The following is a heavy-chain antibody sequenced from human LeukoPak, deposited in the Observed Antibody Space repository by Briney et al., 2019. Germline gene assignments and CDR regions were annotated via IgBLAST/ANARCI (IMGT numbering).Heavy chain of an antibody. CDR1: GFTFSGHG. Sequence: GGSLRLSCVASGFTFSGHGMHWVRQAPGKGLEWVTFIRSGGSDKYYADSVKGRFTISRDNSKNTLYLQMNSLRAEDTAVYYCAKDSRRYNWFDPWGQGTLVTVSS. CDR3: AKDSRRYNWFDP. CDR2: IRSGGSDK. J-gene: IGHJ5*02. V-gene: IGHV3-30*02. D-gene: IGHD1-14*01.